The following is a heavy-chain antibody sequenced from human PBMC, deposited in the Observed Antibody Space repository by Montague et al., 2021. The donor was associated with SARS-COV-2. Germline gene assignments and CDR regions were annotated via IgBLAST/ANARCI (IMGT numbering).Heavy chain of an antibody. CDR1: GGSFNDYY. CDR3: ARRCTGGGYCHASH. CDR2: ITHSGNI. V-gene: IGHV4-34*01. D-gene: IGHD2-21*02. Sequence: SETLSLTCAVYGGSFNDYYWTWVRQPPGKGLEWIGEITHSGNIKYNPSLQNRVTMSVDKSKNQFSLKLTSATAADTATYYCARRCTGGGYCHASHCGQGTLVTVSS. J-gene: IGHJ4*02.